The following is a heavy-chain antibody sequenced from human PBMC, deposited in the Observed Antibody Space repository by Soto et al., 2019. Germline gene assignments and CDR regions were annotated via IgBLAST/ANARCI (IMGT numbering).Heavy chain of an antibody. CDR2: IYHSGRT. J-gene: IGHJ4*02. V-gene: IGHV4-30-2*01. Sequence: QLQLQESGSGLVKPSQTLSLICAVSCGSINSGGYFWSWIRQPPGKGLEWVGYIYHSGRTNYNPSLKIRVTISGDRSKNQFCLKLSSVTAADTAVYYCARGGGGSAGYYFDYWGQGILVTVSS. CDR3: ARGGGGSAGYYFDY. D-gene: IGHD3-10*01. CDR1: CGSINSGGYF.